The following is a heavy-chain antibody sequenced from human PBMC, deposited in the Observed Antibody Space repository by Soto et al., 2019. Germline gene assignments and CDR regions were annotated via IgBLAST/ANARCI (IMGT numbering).Heavy chain of an antibody. Sequence: QVQLQESGPGLVKPSQTLSLTCTVSGGSISSGCYYWSWNRQHPGKGLEWIGYINYSGSTNYNPSLKCRATISVDTSKIQFSLALSSVTAEDTAVYYGAREPLTWGQGTLVTVSS. J-gene: IGHJ4*02. CDR2: INYSGST. CDR1: GGSISSGCYY. V-gene: IGHV4-31*03. CDR3: AREPLT.